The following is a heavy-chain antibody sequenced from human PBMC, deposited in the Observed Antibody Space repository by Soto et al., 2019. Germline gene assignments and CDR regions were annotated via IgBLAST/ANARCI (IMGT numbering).Heavy chain of an antibody. CDR2: IKMKTDGETT. J-gene: IGHJ3*02. CDR3: ATSEWNDAFDI. CDR1: GFTFSNVW. Sequence: EVQLVESGGGLVKPGGSLRLSCAASGFTFSNVWMTWIRQAPGKGLEWVGRIKMKTDGETTDYGAPVKGRFTVSRDDSKNTLYLQMNSLKTEDTGLYYCATSEWNDAFDIWGHGTMVTVSS. D-gene: IGHD3-3*01. V-gene: IGHV3-15*01.